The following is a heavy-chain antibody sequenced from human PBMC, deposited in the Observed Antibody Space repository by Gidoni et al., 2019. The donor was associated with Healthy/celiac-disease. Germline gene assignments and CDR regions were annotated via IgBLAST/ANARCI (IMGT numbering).Heavy chain of an antibody. J-gene: IGHJ6*02. V-gene: IGHV2-5*01. Sequence: QITLKESGPTLVKPTQTLTLTCTFSGFSLSTSGVGVGWIRQPPGQALECLALIYWNDDTRYSPSLKSRLTITKDTSKNQVVLTMTNMDPVDTATYYCAHRGYCSGGSCYFDGMDVWGQGTTVTVSS. CDR2: IYWNDDT. CDR3: AHRGYCSGGSCYFDGMDV. D-gene: IGHD2-15*01. CDR1: GFSLSTSGVG.